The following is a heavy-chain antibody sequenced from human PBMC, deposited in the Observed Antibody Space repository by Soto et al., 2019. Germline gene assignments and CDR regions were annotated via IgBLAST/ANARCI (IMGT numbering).Heavy chain of an antibody. CDR2: ISGDSNYI. J-gene: IGHJ3*01. CDR1: GFSFSGYN. V-gene: IGHV3-21*01. Sequence: GGSLRLSCAASGFSFSGYNMNWVRQAPGQGLEWVSSISGDSNYIYSADSVQGRFTISRDNAKNSVYLQRNSLRAEDTAVYYCARVVYFDRSAYGLWGQGTMVTVSS. D-gene: IGHD3-22*01. CDR3: ARVVYFDRSAYGL.